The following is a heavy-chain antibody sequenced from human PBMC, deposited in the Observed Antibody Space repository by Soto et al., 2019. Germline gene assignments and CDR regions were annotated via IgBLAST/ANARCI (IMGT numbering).Heavy chain of an antibody. V-gene: IGHV1-69*01. CDR2: VIPFYGTT. J-gene: IGHJ5*02. CDR3: ARGRRGWLQLNPNNWFDP. D-gene: IGHD5-12*01. CDR1: GDSFSSYT. Sequence: QVQLVQSGAEVKKPGSSVKVSCKASGDSFSSYTIIWVRQAPGQGPEGMGGVIPFYGTTNYAQKFQGRLTITADEFTSTAYMELKSLRSEDTAVYYCARGRRGWLQLNPNNWFDPWGQGTLVTVSS.